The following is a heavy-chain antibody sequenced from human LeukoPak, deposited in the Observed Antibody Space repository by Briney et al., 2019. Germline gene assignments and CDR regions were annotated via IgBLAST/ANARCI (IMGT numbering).Heavy chain of an antibody. Sequence: SETLSLTCTVSGYSISSGCYWGWIPQPPRKGLEWIGSIYHSGSTYYNPSLKSRVTISVDTSKNQFTLKLSSVTAADTAVYYCARGVGRIYYYDSSGYYYFDYWGQGTLVTVSS. CDR3: ARGVGRIYYYDSSGYYYFDY. CDR1: GYSISSGCY. D-gene: IGHD3-22*01. CDR2: IYHSGST. J-gene: IGHJ4*02. V-gene: IGHV4-38-2*02.